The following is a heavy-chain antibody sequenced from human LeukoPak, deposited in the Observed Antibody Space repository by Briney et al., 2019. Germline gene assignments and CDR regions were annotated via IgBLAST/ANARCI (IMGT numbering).Heavy chain of an antibody. CDR3: AREGSTNWNPGVYNWFDP. CDR1: GYTFTGYY. Sequence: ASVKVSCXASGYTFTGYYMHWVRQAPGQGLEWMGRINPNSGGTNYAQKFQGRVTMTRDTSISTAYMELSRLRSDDTAVYYCAREGSTNWNPGVYNWFDPWGQGTLVTVSS. CDR2: INPNSGGT. V-gene: IGHV1-2*06. J-gene: IGHJ5*02. D-gene: IGHD1-20*01.